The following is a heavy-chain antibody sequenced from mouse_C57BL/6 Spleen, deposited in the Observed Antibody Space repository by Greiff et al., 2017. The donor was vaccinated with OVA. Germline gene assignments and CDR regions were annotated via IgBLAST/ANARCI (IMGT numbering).Heavy chain of an antibody. CDR3: ARRGSSPWYFDY. Sequence: VQGVESGAELVKPGASVKISCKASGYAFSSYWMNWVKQRPGKGLEWIGQIYPGDGDTNYNGKFKGKATLTADKSSSTAYMQLSSLTSEDSAVYFWARRGSSPWYFDYWGQGTTLTVSS. CDR2: IYPGDGDT. CDR1: GYAFSSYW. V-gene: IGHV1-80*01. D-gene: IGHD1-1*01. J-gene: IGHJ2*01.